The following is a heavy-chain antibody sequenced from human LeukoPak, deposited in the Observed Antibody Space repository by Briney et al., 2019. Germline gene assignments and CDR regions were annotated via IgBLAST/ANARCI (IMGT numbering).Heavy chain of an antibody. Sequence: PGGSLRLSCAASGFTFSSYAMSWVRQAPGKGLEWVSAISGSGGRTYYADSVKGRFTISRDNSKNTLYLQMNSLRAEDTAVYYCARVVASGGSYYFDYWGQGTLVTVSS. CDR1: GFTFSSYA. CDR2: ISGSGGRT. J-gene: IGHJ4*02. V-gene: IGHV3-23*01. CDR3: ARVVASGGSYYFDY. D-gene: IGHD2-15*01.